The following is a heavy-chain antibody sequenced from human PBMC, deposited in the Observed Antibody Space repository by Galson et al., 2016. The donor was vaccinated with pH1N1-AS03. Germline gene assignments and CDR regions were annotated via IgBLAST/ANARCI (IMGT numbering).Heavy chain of an antibody. J-gene: IGHJ3*02. CDR2: TYWRSKWYN. Sequence: CAISGDSVSSNIGAWNWIRQSPSGGLEWLGRTYWRSKWYNDYAVSVKSRTTINPDTSKNQFSLQLSSVTPEDTAVYYCARGRYSAFDIWGQGTMVTVS. D-gene: IGHD1-1*01. V-gene: IGHV6-1*01. CDR3: ARGRYSAFDI. CDR1: GDSVSSNIGA.